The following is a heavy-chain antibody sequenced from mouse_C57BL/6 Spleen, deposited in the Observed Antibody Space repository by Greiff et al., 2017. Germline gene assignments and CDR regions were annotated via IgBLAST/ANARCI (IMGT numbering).Heavy chain of an antibody. CDR1: GYTFTSYW. CDR3: AISNYYGSSPFDY. J-gene: IGHJ2*01. Sequence: QVQLQQPGAELVKPGASVKMSCKASGYTFTSYWITWVKQRPGQGLEWIGDLYPGSGSTNYNEKFKSKATLTVDTSSSTAYMQLSSLTSEDSAVYYCAISNYYGSSPFDYWGQGTTLTVSS. CDR2: LYPGSGST. V-gene: IGHV1-55*01. D-gene: IGHD1-1*01.